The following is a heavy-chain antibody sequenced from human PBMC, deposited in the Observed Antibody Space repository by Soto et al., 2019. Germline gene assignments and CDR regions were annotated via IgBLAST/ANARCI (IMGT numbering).Heavy chain of an antibody. Sequence: PGGSLRLSCAASGFTFSSYSMSWVRQAPGKGLEWVSAISGSGGSTYYADSVKGRFTISRDNSKNTLYLQMNSLRAEDTAVYYCAKEGMIVVVINYFDYWGQGTLVTVSS. CDR1: GFTFSSYS. J-gene: IGHJ4*02. D-gene: IGHD3-22*01. V-gene: IGHV3-23*01. CDR3: AKEGMIVVVINYFDY. CDR2: ISGSGGST.